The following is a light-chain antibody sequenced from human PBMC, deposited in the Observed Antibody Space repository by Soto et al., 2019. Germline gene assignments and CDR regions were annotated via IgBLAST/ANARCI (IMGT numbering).Light chain of an antibody. CDR2: TAS. V-gene: IGKV1-27*01. Sequence: DIQMTQSPSSLSASVGDRVTITCRASQGISNYLAWYQQKPGKVPKLLIYTASTLQSGVPARFSGSRSGTDITLTISSLQPEDDATYYCQKYDSDPWTFGQRTKVELK. CDR1: QGISNY. J-gene: IGKJ1*01. CDR3: QKYDSDPWT.